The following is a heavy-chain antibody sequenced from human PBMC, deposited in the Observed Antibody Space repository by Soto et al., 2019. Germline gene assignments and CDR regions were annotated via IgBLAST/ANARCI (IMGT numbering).Heavy chain of an antibody. V-gene: IGHV4-31*03. CDR3: ARDHRPSGSYLRLSSYGLDV. CDR1: GDSIARGDYY. Sequence: SETLSLTCSVSGDSIARGDYYWTWTRQPPGKGLEWIGYIHYSGDTYYKSSLKSRLSISLDTSKNHFSLELTSVTAADTAVYYRARDHRPSGSYLRLSSYGLDVWGQGTTVTVS. CDR2: IHYSGDT. J-gene: IGHJ6*02. D-gene: IGHD1-26*01.